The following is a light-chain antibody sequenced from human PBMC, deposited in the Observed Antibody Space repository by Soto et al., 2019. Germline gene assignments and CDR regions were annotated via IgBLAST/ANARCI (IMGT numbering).Light chain of an antibody. J-gene: IGKJ2*01. CDR2: AAS. Sequence: DIQMTQSPSSLSASVGDRVTITCRASQSISSNLNWYQQKPGKAPKFLIYAASNLQSGVPLRFSGSGSGTDFTLTINSLQVEDFATYYCQQSSSPPYTFGQGTKLEIK. CDR3: QQSSSPPYT. V-gene: IGKV1-39*01. CDR1: QSISSN.